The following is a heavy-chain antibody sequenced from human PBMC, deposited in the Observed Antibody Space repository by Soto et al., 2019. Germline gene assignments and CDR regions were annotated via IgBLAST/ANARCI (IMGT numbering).Heavy chain of an antibody. V-gene: IGHV3-74*01. D-gene: IGHD1-20*01. CDR2: INSDGSST. Sequence: GGSLRLSCAASGFTFSSYWMHWVRQAPGKGLVWVSRINSDGSSTSYADSVKGRFTISRDNAKNTLYLQMNSLRAEDTAVYYCARDSDNWNDANYYYGMDVWGQGTTVTVSS. J-gene: IGHJ6*02. CDR1: GFTFSSYW. CDR3: ARDSDNWNDANYYYGMDV.